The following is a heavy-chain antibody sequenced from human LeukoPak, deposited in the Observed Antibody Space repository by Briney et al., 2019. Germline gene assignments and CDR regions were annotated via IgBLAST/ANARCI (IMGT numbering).Heavy chain of an antibody. CDR2: INPNSGGT. D-gene: IGHD1-26*01. CDR1: GGTFSSYA. V-gene: IGHV1-69*10. Sequence: AASVKVSCKASGGTFSSYAISWVRQAPGQGLEWMGWINPNSGGTNYAQKFQGRVTITADKSTSTAYMELSSLRSEDTAVYYCAREGGSYGNFDYWGQGTLVTVSS. J-gene: IGHJ4*02. CDR3: AREGGSYGNFDY.